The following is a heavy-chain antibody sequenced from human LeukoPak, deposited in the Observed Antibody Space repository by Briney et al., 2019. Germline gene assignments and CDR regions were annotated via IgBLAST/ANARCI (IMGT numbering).Heavy chain of an antibody. D-gene: IGHD5-18*01. CDR1: GFTFTSSA. Sequence: GASVKVSCKASGFTFTSSAVQWERQARGQRLEWIGRIVVGSGNTNYAQKFQERVTIARDMSTSTAYMELSSLRSEDTAVYYCAAEVRGYSYGLVDYWGQGTLVTVSS. CDR2: IVVGSGNT. J-gene: IGHJ4*02. V-gene: IGHV1-58*01. CDR3: AAEVRGYSYGLVDY.